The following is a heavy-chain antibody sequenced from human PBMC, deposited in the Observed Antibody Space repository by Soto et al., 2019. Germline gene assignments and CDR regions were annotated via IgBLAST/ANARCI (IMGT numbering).Heavy chain of an antibody. V-gene: IGHV3-23*01. J-gene: IGHJ4*02. CDR3: AREYAPGSPNYDY. Sequence: EVQLLESGGVLVQPGVSLRLSCAASGFTFSNYAMSWVRQAPGKGLEWVSTFTRTGNTHYADSVMGRFTISRDDSKNTLVLKMNSLRAEDTAVYYCAREYAPGSPNYDYWGLGTLVT. CDR1: GFTFSNYA. CDR2: FTRTGNT. D-gene: IGHD3-10*01.